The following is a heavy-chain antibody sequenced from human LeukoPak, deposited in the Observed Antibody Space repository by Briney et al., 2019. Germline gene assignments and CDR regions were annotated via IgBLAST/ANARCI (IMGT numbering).Heavy chain of an antibody. CDR3: ARGAGSSWFYS. Sequence: GGSLRLSCAASGFTFSDQNMNWVRQAPGKGLEWLSYISNTGTITHYADSVKGRFTISRDNAKNSLYLLMSTLRDEDTAVYYCARGAGSSWFYSWGQGTLVTVSS. CDR2: ISNTGTIT. CDR1: GFTFSDQN. V-gene: IGHV3-48*02. D-gene: IGHD6-13*01. J-gene: IGHJ5*01.